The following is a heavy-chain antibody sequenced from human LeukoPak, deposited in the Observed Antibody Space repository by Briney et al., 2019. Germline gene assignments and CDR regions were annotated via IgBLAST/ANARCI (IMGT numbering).Heavy chain of an antibody. Sequence: GGSLRLSCAASGLTFTDYFLGWIRQAPGKGLDWVSHISRQGDTIEYADSVKGRFTISRDNAKNSLYLRMNLLRVEDTAVYFCARVRRGGDSRYFDYWGQGALVTVSS. CDR2: ISRQGDTI. D-gene: IGHD2-21*02. J-gene: IGHJ4*02. V-gene: IGHV3-11*01. CDR3: ARVRRGGDSRYFDY. CDR1: GLTFTDYF.